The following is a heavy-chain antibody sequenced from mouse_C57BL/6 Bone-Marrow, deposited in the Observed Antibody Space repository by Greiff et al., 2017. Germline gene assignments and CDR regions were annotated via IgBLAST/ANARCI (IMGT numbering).Heavy chain of an antibody. Sequence: EVQVVESGPELVKPGASVKISCKASGYSFTDYNMNWVKQSNGKSLEWIGVINPNYGTTSYNQKFKGKATLTVDQSSSTAYMQLNSLTSEDSAVYYCARSRDCYYVWYFGVWGTGTTVTVSS. D-gene: IGHD2-3*01. J-gene: IGHJ1*03. CDR1: GYSFTDYN. CDR3: ARSRDCYYVWYFGV. V-gene: IGHV1-39*01. CDR2: INPNYGTT.